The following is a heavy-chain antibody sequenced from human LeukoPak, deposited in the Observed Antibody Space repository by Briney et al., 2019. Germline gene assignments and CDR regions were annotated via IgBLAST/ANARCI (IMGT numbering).Heavy chain of an antibody. CDR3: ARDRVDYDILTGQPIFTYWYFDL. J-gene: IGHJ2*01. Sequence: SETLSLTCTVSGGSISSYYWSWIRQPPGKGLEWIGYIYYSGSTNYNPSLKSRVTISVDTSKNQFSLKLSSVTAADTAVYYCARDRVDYDILTGQPIFTYWYFDLWGRGTLVTVSS. D-gene: IGHD3-9*01. CDR2: IYYSGST. CDR1: GGSISSYY. V-gene: IGHV4-59*01.